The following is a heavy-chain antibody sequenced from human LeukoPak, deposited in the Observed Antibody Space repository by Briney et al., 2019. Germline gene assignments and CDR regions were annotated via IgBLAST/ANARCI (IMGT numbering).Heavy chain of an antibody. CDR3: ARHVYCTNDVCSDY. CDR2: IYYTGSS. V-gene: IGHV4-59*08. CDR1: GGSISSYY. Sequence: PSETLSLTCTVSGGSISSYYWSWIRQPPGKGLEWIGSIYYTGSSNYNPSLKSRVTISVDTSKNQFSLKLSSVTAADTAVYYCARHVYCTNDVCSDYWGQGTLVTVSS. D-gene: IGHD2-8*01. J-gene: IGHJ4*02.